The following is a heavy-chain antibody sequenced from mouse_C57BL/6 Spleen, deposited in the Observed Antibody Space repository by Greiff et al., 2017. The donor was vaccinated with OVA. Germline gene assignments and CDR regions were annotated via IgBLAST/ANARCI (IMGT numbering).Heavy chain of an antibody. Sequence: QVQLQQLGAELVMPGASVKLSCKASGYTFTSYWMHWVKQRPGQGLEWIGEIDPADGDTNYNQKFKGKATLTVDKSSSTAYMQLSSLTSEDSAVYYCTREGTGTGYFDYWGQGTTLTVSS. D-gene: IGHD4-1*01. CDR3: TREGTGTGYFDY. CDR1: GYTFTSYW. J-gene: IGHJ2*01. CDR2: IDPADGDT. V-gene: IGHV1-69*01.